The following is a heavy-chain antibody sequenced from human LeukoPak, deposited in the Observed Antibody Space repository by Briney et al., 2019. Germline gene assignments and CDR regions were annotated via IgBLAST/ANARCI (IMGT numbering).Heavy chain of an antibody. J-gene: IGHJ6*02. CDR1: FIFSTYA. CDR2: ISDSGGIT. CDR3: AKASAVRGYYYYGMDV. D-gene: IGHD3-10*02. Sequence: GGSLRLSCAASFIFSTYAMNWVRQAPRKGLEWVSAISDSGGITYYADSVKGRFTISRDNSKNTLYLQMNSLRAEDTAIYYCAKASAVRGYYYYGMDVWGQGTTVTVSS. V-gene: IGHV3-23*01.